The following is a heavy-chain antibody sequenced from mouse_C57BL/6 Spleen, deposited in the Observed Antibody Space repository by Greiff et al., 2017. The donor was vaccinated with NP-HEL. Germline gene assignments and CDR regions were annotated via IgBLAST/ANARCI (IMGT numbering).Heavy chain of an antibody. V-gene: IGHV5-6*01. CDR1: GFTFSSYG. Sequence: EVKLQESGGDLVKPGGSLKLSCAASGFTFSSYGMSWVRQTPDKRLEWVATISSGGSYTYYPDSVKGRFTISRDNAKNTLYLQMSSLKSEDTAMYYCAKLGQGFFDYWGQGTTLTVSS. CDR3: AKLGQGFFDY. CDR2: ISSGGSYT. D-gene: IGHD3-3*01. J-gene: IGHJ2*01.